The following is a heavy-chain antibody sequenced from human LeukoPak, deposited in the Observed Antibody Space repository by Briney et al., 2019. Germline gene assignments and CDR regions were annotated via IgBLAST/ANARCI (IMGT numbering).Heavy chain of an antibody. Sequence: SETLSLTCAVYGASFSDYYWNWIRQPPGKGLEWLGEIEHSGSTKYNPSLKSRVIISVDTSKNQFSLKLSSVTAADTAVYYCARTSGDWLSWAWIGVDIWGQGTTVTVSS. CDR3: ARTSGDWLSWAWIGVDI. CDR1: GASFSDYY. D-gene: IGHD3-9*01. J-gene: IGHJ6*02. CDR2: IEHSGST. V-gene: IGHV4-34*01.